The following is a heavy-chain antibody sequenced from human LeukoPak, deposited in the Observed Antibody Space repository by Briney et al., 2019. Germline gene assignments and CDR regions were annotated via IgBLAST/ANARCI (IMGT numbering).Heavy chain of an antibody. CDR3: ARTRGVVVSSGYFDY. J-gene: IGHJ4*02. D-gene: IGHD2-15*01. CDR1: GFTFSSYS. V-gene: IGHV3-21*01. CDR2: ISSSSYI. Sequence: GGSLRLSCAASGFTFSSYSMNWVRQAPGKGLEWVSSISSSSYIYYADSVKGRFTISRDNAKNSLYLQMNSLRAEDTAVYYCARTRGVVVSSGYFDYWGQGTLVTVSS.